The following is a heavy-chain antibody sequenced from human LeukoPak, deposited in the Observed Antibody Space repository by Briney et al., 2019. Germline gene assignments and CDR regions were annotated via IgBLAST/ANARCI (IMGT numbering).Heavy chain of an antibody. CDR2: ISSSSTI. J-gene: IGHJ4*02. CDR3: ARAGPPHYYFDY. V-gene: IGHV3-48*04. Sequence: GGSLRLSCAASGFTFSSYSMNWVRQAPGKGLEWVSYISSSSTIYYADSVKGRFTISRDNAKNTLYLQMNSLRAEDTAVYYCARAGPPHYYFDYWGQGTLVTVSS. CDR1: GFTFSSYS.